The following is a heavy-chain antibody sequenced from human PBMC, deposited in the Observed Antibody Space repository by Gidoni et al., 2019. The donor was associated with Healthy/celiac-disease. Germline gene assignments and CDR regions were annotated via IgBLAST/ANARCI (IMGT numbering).Heavy chain of an antibody. D-gene: IGHD3-16*02. CDR1: GFTFSRYA. J-gene: IGHJ4*02. V-gene: IGHV3-30-3*01. Sequence: QVQLVESGGGVVQPGRSLRLSCAASGFTFSRYAMHWVRQAPGKGLEWVAVISYDGSNKYYADSVKGRFTISRDNSKNTLYLQMNSLRAEDTAVYYCASLIMITFGGVIVPFDYWGQGTLVTVSS. CDR2: ISYDGSNK. CDR3: ASLIMITFGGVIVPFDY.